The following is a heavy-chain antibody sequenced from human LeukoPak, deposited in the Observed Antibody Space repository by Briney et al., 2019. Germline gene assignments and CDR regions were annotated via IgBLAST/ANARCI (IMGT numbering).Heavy chain of an antibody. CDR1: GYSLNELY. D-gene: IGHD4-17*01. Sequence: APGKVSCKGSGYSLNELYIQWVGQAPGKGLEWMGGFDPEDGETIYAQKFQGRVTMTEDTSTDTAYMELSSLRSEDTAVYYCATVPYPTVTTGFIEYWGQGTLVTVSS. CDR2: FDPEDGET. V-gene: IGHV1-24*01. J-gene: IGHJ4*02. CDR3: ATVPYPTVTTGFIEY.